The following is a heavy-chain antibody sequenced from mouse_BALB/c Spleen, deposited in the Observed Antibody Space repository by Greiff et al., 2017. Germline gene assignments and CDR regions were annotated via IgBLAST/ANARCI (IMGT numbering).Heavy chain of an antibody. CDR3: ANYGNYYYAMDY. V-gene: IGHV1-87*01. CDR1: GYTFTSYW. Sequence: QVQLQQSGAELARPGASVKLSCKASGYTFTSYWMQWVKQRPGQGLEWIGAIYPGDGDTRYTQKFKGKATLTADKSSSTAYMQLSSLASEDSAVYYCANYGNYYYAMDYWGQGTSVTVSS. J-gene: IGHJ4*01. CDR2: IYPGDGDT. D-gene: IGHD2-1*01.